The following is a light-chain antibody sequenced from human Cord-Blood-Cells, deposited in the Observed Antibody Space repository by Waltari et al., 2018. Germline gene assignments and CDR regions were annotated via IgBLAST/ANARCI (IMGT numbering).Light chain of an antibody. CDR1: SSDVGRYNL. J-gene: IGLJ3*02. Sequence: QSALTQPASVSGSPGQSITICCTGTSSDVGRYNLVSWYQQHPGKAPKRMIYEGSKRPSGVSNRFSGSKSGNTASLTISGLQAEDEADYYCCSYAGSSTWVFGGGTKLTVL. CDR2: EGS. V-gene: IGLV2-23*01. CDR3: CSYAGSSTWV.